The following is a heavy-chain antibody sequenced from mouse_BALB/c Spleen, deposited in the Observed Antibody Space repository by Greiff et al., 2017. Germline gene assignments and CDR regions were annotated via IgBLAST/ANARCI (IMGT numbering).Heavy chain of an antibody. CDR1: GFNIKDYY. D-gene: IGHD1-1*01. CDR3: ARYGSSYAWFAY. J-gene: IGHJ3*01. V-gene: IGHV14-1*02. CDR2: IDPENGNT. Sequence: VQLQQSGAELVRPGALVKLSCKASGFNIKDYYMHWVKQRPEQGLEWIGWIDPENGNTKYDPKFQGKATITADTSSNTAYLQLSSLTSEDTAVYYCARYGSSYAWFAYWGQGTLVTVSA.